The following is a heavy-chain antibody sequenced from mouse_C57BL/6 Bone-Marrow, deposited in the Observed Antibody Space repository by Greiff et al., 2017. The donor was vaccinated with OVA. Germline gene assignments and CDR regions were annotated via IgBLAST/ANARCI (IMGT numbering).Heavy chain of an antibody. CDR1: GFTFSDYG. V-gene: IGHV5-17*01. D-gene: IGHD1-1*01. CDR2: ISSGSSTI. CDR3: ARILYYYGSGGYFDV. J-gene: IGHJ1*03. Sequence: EVQGVESGGGLVKPGGSLKLSCAASGFTFSDYGMHWVRQAPEKGLEWVAYISSGSSTIYYADTVKGRFTISRDNAKNTLFLQMTSLRSEDTAMYYCARILYYYGSGGYFDVWGTGTTVTVSS.